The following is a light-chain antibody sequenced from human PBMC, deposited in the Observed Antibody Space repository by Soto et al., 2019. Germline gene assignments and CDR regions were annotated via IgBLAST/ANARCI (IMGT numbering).Light chain of an antibody. CDR2: WAS. CDR1: RTVLSSFNNRNY. J-gene: IGKJ5*01. V-gene: IGKV4-1*01. CDR3: HQHYSATIT. Sequence: VMTQSPDSLTVPLGERATINCKSSRTVLSSFNNRNYLSWFQQKPGQPPKLLFSWASSRASGVPDRLKASVSETDFTLTITSLQSEDVAVYYCHQHYSATITFRQGTRLEIX.